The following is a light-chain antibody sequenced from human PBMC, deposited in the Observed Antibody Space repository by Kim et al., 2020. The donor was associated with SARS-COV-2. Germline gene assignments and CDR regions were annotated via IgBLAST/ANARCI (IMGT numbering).Light chain of an antibody. V-gene: IGLV3-19*01. CDR3: GSRDSDNHLGL. J-gene: IGLJ2*01. CDR2: DKN. CDR1: SLRFYY. Sequence: WGQTDRITCQGDSLRFYYASWYQQKPGQAPMLIVYDKNNRPSGIPDRFSGSTSGSTASLTITGAQAEDEADYYCGSRDSDNHLGLFGGGTKVTVL.